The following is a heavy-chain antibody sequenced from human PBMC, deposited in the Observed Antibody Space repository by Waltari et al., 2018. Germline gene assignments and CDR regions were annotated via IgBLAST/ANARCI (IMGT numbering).Heavy chain of an antibody. V-gene: IGHV3-7*01. CDR1: GFTFSSYW. Sequence: EVQLVESGGGLVLPGGSLRLSCAVSGFTFSSYWMNWVRQIPGKGLEWVANVNKDGSEKYYVDSVKGRFTISRDDAKNSLYLQMNSLRADDTAIYYCVRGTSTPGIDYWGQGTLVTVSS. D-gene: IGHD1-7*01. J-gene: IGHJ4*02. CDR2: VNKDGSEK. CDR3: VRGTSTPGIDY.